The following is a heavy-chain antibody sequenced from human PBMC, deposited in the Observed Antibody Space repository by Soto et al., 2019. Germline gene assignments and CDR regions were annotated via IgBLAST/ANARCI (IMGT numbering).Heavy chain of an antibody. J-gene: IGHJ5*02. D-gene: IGHD4-4*01. CDR3: ARDIPQRTTVATDWFDP. V-gene: IGHV3-11*06. CDR1: GFTFSDYY. Sequence: SLRLSCAASGFTFSDYYMSWIRQAPGKGLEWVSYISSSSSYTNYADSVKGRFTISRDNAKNSLYLQMNSLRAEDTAVYYCARDIPQRTTVATDWFDPWGQGTLVTVSS. CDR2: ISSSSSYT.